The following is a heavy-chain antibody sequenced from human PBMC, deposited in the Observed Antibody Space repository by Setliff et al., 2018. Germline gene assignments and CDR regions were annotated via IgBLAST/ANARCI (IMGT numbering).Heavy chain of an antibody. CDR1: GGSFSGYY. V-gene: IGHV4-34*01. CDR2: INHSGST. Sequence: PSETLSLTCAVYGGSFSGYYWSWIRQPPGKRLEWIGEINHSGSTNYNPSLKSRVTISVDTSKNQFSLKLSSVTAAATAVYYCASGVPNYDFWSGYYTGSYWFDPWGQGTLVTVSS. J-gene: IGHJ5*02. D-gene: IGHD3-3*01. CDR3: ASGVPNYDFWSGYYTGSYWFDP.